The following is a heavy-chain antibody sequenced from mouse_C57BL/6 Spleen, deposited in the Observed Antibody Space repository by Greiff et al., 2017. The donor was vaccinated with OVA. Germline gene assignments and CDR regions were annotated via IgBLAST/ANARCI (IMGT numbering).Heavy chain of an antibody. J-gene: IGHJ3*01. CDR2: IYPSDSET. D-gene: IGHD2-2*01. V-gene: IGHV1-61*01. CDR3: ARGEVTTRLFAY. Sequence: QVQLKQPGAELVRPGSSVKLSCKASGYTFTSYWMDWVKQRPGQGLEWIGNIYPSDSETHYNQKFKDKATLTVDKSSSTAYMQLSSLTSEDSAVYYCARGEVTTRLFAYWGQGTLVTVSA. CDR1: GYTFTSYW.